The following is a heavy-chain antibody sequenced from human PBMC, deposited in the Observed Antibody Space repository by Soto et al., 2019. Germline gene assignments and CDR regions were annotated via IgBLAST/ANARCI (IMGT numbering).Heavy chain of an antibody. J-gene: IGHJ4*02. CDR3: ARATWYSEY. CDR2: IYYTGST. CDR1: GGSINNHY. V-gene: IGHV4-59*11. D-gene: IGHD5-12*01. Sequence: SETLSLTCTVSGGSINNHYWSWIRQPPGKGLEWIGYIYYTGSTNYNPSLKSRVTMSVDTSKNQFSLNLASLTAADTAIYYCARATWYSEYWGQGTLVTVSS.